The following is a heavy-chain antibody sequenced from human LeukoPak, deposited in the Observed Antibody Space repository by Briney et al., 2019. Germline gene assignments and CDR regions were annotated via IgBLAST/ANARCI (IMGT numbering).Heavy chain of an antibody. CDR3: ARHIPVSGQSLYYFDH. Sequence: GASVKVSCTASGYSFTTYGISWVRQAPGQGLEWVGWISPYSGVTKYIEALQGRATLTTDTSTNTAYMELRSLRSDGTAVYYCARHIPVSGQSLYYFDHWGQGTLLTVSS. CDR1: GYSFTTYG. D-gene: IGHD6-19*01. J-gene: IGHJ4*02. V-gene: IGHV1-18*01. CDR2: ISPYSGVT.